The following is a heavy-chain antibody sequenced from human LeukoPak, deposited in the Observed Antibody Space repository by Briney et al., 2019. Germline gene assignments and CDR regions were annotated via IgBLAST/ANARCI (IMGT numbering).Heavy chain of an antibody. CDR3: ASDDYDFWSGYFKRNYYYYGMDV. CDR2: IYYSGST. J-gene: IGHJ6*02. Sequence: SETLSLTCTVSGGSISSYYWSWIRQPPGKGLEWIGYIYYSGSTYYNPSLKSRVTISVDTSKNQFSLKLSSVTAADTAVYYCASDDYDFWSGYFKRNYYYYGMDVWGQGTTVTVSS. CDR1: GGSISSYY. V-gene: IGHV4-59*04. D-gene: IGHD3-3*01.